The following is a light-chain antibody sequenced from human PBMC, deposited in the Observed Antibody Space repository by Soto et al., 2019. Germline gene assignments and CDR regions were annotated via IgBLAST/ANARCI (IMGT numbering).Light chain of an antibody. J-gene: IGLJ3*02. CDR1: SSNIGSNT. V-gene: IGLV1-44*01. CDR3: AAWDDSLNGPL. CDR2: SNN. Sequence: QSVLTQPPSASGTPGQRVTISCSGSSSNIGSNTVNWYQQLPGTAPTLLIYSNNQRPSGVPDRFSGSKSGTSASLAVNGRQSGDESDYYCAAWDDSLNGPLFGGGPKLTVL.